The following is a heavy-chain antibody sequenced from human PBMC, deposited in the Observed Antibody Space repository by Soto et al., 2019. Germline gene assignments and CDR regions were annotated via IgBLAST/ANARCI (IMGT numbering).Heavy chain of an antibody. CDR3: TTDTRCHYAPFFDY. J-gene: IGHJ4*02. CDR2: IKSKTDVETI. CDR1: GFTFSKAW. Sequence: EVQLVESGGGLVKPGGSLRLSCAASGFTFSKAWMSWVRQAPGKGLEWVGRIKSKTDVETIDYAGTVRGRFTITRDDTSNTLDFQMDSLNTGATAVYYCTTDTRCHYAPFFDYWGQGILVTGSS. D-gene: IGHD2-2*01. V-gene: IGHV3-15*01.